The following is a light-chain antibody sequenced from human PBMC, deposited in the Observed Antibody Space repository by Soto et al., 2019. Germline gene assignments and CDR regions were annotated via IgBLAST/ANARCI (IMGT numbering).Light chain of an antibody. J-gene: IGKJ2*01. V-gene: IGKV3-20*01. CDR2: GAS. CDR1: QSVSSSF. Sequence: EIVLTQSPGTLSLSPGERATLSCRASQSVSSSFLTWYQQKPGQTPRLLIYGASSRATGIPDRFSGSGSGTDFTLTISRLEPEDSAVYYCQQYGNSPPVFTFGQGTKLQIK. CDR3: QQYGNSPPVFT.